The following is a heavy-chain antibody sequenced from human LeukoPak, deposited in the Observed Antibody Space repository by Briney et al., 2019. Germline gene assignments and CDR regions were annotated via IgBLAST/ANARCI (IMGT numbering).Heavy chain of an antibody. CDR2: ISGSGGST. CDR1: RFTFSSYA. CDR3: AKGGGGVLAS. J-gene: IGHJ4*02. Sequence: GGSLRLSCAASRFTFSSYAMSWVRQAPGKGLEWVSSISGSGGSTYYADSVKGRFTISRDNSKNTLFLQMNSLKADDTAVYYCAKGGGGVLASWGQGTLVTVSS. V-gene: IGHV3-23*01. D-gene: IGHD3-16*01.